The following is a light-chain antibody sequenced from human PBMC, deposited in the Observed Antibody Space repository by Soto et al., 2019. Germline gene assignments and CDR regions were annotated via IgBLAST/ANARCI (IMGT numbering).Light chain of an antibody. J-gene: IGKJ1*01. V-gene: IGKV1-39*01. CDR1: QSISSY. CDR3: QQSYSNPRT. Sequence: DIQLTQSPSSLSASVGDRVTITCRASQSISSYLNWYQQKQGKAPKILIYAASSLQSGVPSRFSGSGSGTDFTLPISSLQPEDFETYYCQQSYSNPRTFGQGTKVDIK. CDR2: AAS.